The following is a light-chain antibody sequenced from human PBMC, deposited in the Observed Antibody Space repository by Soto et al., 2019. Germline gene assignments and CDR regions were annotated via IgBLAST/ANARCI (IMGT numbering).Light chain of an antibody. V-gene: IGLV2-14*01. Sequence: QSALTQPASVSGSPGQSITLSCNGTSSDVGGYNYVSWYQQHPGNAPKVLIYEVSNRPSGVSNRFSGSKSGNTASLTISGLQAEDEADYYCNSYTSSNTRVFGGGTKLTVL. J-gene: IGLJ3*02. CDR3: NSYTSSNTRV. CDR2: EVS. CDR1: SSDVGGYNY.